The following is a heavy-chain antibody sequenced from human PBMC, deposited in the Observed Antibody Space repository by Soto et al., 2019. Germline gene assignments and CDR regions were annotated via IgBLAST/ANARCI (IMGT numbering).Heavy chain of an antibody. D-gene: IGHD6-13*01. J-gene: IGHJ4*02. CDR3: ARGYRQSGYSSSWVFDY. CDR1: GGSINSGGYY. CDR2: MYYSGST. V-gene: IGHV4-31*03. Sequence: QVQLRESGPGLVKPSQTLSLTCTVSGGSINSGGYYWNWIRQHPGQGLEWIGYMYYSGSTYYNPVLRSRGIISADTSENHSSLKLSSVTAADTAVYFCARGYRQSGYSSSWVFDYWGQGTLVNVSS.